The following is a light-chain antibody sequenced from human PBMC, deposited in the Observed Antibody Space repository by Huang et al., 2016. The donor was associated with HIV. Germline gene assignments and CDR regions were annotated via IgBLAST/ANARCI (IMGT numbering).Light chain of an antibody. CDR2: GAS. V-gene: IGKV3-15*01. J-gene: IGKJ1*01. CDR1: QSVSSN. CDR3: QQYNNWPRT. Sequence: DIVMTQSPATLSVSPGERATLSCRASQSVSSNLAWYQQKPGQAPRLLIYGASTRATGIPARVSGSGSGTEFTLTISSLQSEDFAVYYCQQYNNWPRTFGQGTKVEIK.